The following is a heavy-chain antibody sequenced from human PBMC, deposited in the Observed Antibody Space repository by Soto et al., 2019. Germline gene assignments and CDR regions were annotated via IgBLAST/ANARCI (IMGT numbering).Heavy chain of an antibody. CDR3: AKDHIRWAFDI. Sequence: EVQLLESGGGLVQPGGSLRLSCAASGFTFSNYGMSWVRQAPGKGLEWVSTITSSGGSTYYADSVKGRFTISRDISKNTLYLQMNSLRAEDTAVYYCAKDHIRWAFDIWGQGTMVTVSS. CDR2: ITSSGGST. D-gene: IGHD2-15*01. V-gene: IGHV3-23*01. J-gene: IGHJ3*02. CDR1: GFTFSNYG.